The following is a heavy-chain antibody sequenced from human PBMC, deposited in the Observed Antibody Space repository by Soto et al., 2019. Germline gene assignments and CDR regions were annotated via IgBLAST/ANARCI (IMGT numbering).Heavy chain of an antibody. CDR3: ARQPYYYGSGSPGAFDI. V-gene: IGHV1-69*01. D-gene: IGHD3-10*01. J-gene: IGHJ3*02. CDR1: GGTFSSYA. CDR2: IIPIFGTA. Sequence: QVQLVQSGAEVKKPGSSVKVSCKASGGTFSSYAISWVRQAPGQGLEWMGGIIPIFGTANYAQKFQGRVTITADEYTSTAYMELSSLRSEDTAVYYCARQPYYYGSGSPGAFDIWGQGTMVTVSS.